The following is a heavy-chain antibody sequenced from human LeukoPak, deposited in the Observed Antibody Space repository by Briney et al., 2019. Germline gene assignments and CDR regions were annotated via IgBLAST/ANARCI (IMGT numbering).Heavy chain of an antibody. CDR1: GFSISSDG. Sequence: GRSLRLSCAASGFSISSDGMQSGREAPGKGLEWVAVVSYDGRIQYYADSVKGRFTISRDNSKNTLYLQMNSLRGGHTAVYPCAIVSGERTSSSLDYWGQGTLVTVSS. D-gene: IGHD2-2*01. CDR3: AIVSGERTSSSLDY. V-gene: IGHV3-30*03. J-gene: IGHJ4*02. CDR2: VSYDGRIQ.